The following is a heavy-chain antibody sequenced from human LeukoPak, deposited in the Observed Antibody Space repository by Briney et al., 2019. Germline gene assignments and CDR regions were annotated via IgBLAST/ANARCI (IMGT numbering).Heavy chain of an antibody. CDR1: GFTFSSYG. J-gene: IGHJ4*02. V-gene: IGHV3-30*19. Sequence: GGSLRLSCAASGFTFSSYGMHWVRQAPGKGLEWVAFISYDGSNKYYADSVKGRFTISRDNSKNTLYLQMNSLRAEDTAVYYCARSPTYYYDSSGYYYGYFDYWGQGTLVTVSS. CDR3: ARSPTYYYDSSGYYYGYFDY. CDR2: ISYDGSNK. D-gene: IGHD3-22*01.